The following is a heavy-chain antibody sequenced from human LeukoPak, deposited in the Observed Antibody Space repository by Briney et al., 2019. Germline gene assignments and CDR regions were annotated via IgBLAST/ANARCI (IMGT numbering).Heavy chain of an antibody. CDR2: ISSSSSYI. CDR1: GFTFSRYS. Sequence: GGSLRLSCAASGFTFSRYSMNWVRQAPGKGLEWVSSISSSSSYIYYADSLKGRFTISRDNAKNSLYLQMNSLRAEDTAVYYCARGLSGAVGGNDYWGQGTLVTVSS. D-gene: IGHD1-26*01. CDR3: ARGLSGAVGGNDY. J-gene: IGHJ4*02. V-gene: IGHV3-21*01.